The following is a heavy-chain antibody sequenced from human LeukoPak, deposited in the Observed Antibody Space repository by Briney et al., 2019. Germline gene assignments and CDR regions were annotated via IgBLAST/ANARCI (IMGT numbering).Heavy chain of an antibody. Sequence: ASVKVSCKASGGTFSKYTISWVRQRPGQGLEWMGRINPNSGGTNYAQKFQGRVTMTRDTSISTAYMELSRLRSDDTAVYYCAVAIQLFYAFDIWGQGTMVTVSS. V-gene: IGHV1-2*06. D-gene: IGHD5-18*01. CDR1: GGTFSKYT. J-gene: IGHJ3*02. CDR2: INPNSGGT. CDR3: AVAIQLFYAFDI.